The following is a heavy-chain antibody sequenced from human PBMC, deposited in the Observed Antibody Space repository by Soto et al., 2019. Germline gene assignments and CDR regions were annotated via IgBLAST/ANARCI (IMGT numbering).Heavy chain of an antibody. Sequence: QVQLQESGPGLVKPSGTLSLTCAVSGGSISSSNWWSWVRQPPGKGLEWIGEIYHSGSTNYNPSLKSRVTISVDKSKNQFSLKLSSVTAADTAVYYCARDPRVWFGRRDYYYGMDVWGQGTTVTVSS. CDR1: GGSISSSNW. J-gene: IGHJ6*02. V-gene: IGHV4-4*02. D-gene: IGHD3-10*01. CDR2: IYHSGST. CDR3: ARDPRVWFGRRDYYYGMDV.